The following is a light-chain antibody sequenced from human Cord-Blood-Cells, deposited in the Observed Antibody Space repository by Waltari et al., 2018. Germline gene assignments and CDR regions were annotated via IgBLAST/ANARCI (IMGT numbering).Light chain of an antibody. CDR2: AAS. CDR1: QGISSY. CDR3: QQLNSYPLT. Sequence: DIQLTKSRSFLSASVGDRVPSTCRASQGISSYLAWYQQKPGKAPKLLIYAASTLQSRVPSRFSGSGSGTEFTLTISRLQPEYFATYYCQQLNSYPLTFGGGTKVEIK. V-gene: IGKV1-9*01. J-gene: IGKJ4*01.